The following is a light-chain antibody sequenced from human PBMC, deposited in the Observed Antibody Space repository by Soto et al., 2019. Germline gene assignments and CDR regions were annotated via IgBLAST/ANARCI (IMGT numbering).Light chain of an antibody. CDR3: QQYISTPWT. CDR2: GAS. J-gene: IGKJ1*01. V-gene: IGKV3-20*01. Sequence: EIVLTQSPGTLSLFPGERATLSCRASQSVSSNSLAWYQHRPGQAPRLVTYGASSRATDIPDRFSGSGSGSGTAFTLTISRLEPEDFAVYYCQQYISTPWTFGQGTKVEIK. CDR1: QSVSSNS.